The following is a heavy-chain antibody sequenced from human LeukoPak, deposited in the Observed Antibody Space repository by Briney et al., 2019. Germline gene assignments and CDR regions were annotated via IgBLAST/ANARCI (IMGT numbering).Heavy chain of an antibody. D-gene: IGHD2-15*01. V-gene: IGHV4-34*01. CDR3: ARGVAATSYYFDY. CDR1: GGSFSGYY. Sequence: PSETLSLTCAVYGGSFSGYYWSWIRQPPGKGLEWIGEINHSGSTNYNPSLKSRVTISVDTSKNQFSLKLSSVTAADTAVYYCARGVAATSYYFDYWGQGTLVTASS. J-gene: IGHJ4*02. CDR2: INHSGST.